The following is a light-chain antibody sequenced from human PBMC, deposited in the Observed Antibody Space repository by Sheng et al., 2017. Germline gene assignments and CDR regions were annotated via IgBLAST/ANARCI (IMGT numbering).Light chain of an antibody. V-gene: IGLV2-11*01. CDR3: CSYAGSYTWV. CDR1: SSDVGGYNY. J-gene: IGLJ3*02. Sequence: QSALTQPRSVSGSPGQSVTISCTGTSSDVGGYNYVSWYQQHPGKAPKVMIYDVTKRPSGVPDRFSGSKSGNTASLTISGLQAEDEADYYCCSYAGSYTWVFGRRDQVDPP. CDR2: DVT.